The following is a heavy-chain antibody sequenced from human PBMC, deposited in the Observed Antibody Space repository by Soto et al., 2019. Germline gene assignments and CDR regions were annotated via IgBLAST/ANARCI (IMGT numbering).Heavy chain of an antibody. CDR2: IVPLFGTT. CDR1: GGNFTSYA. Sequence: QVQLVQSGAEVKKPGSSVKVSCKASGGNFTSYAISWVRQAPGQGLEFMGGIVPLFGTTNYAHKFRGRVTVTEDESTSTVYMEMSSLRSEDTAVYYCAKASGRGWYNWFDPWGQGTLVTVST. J-gene: IGHJ5*02. V-gene: IGHV1-69*01. D-gene: IGHD6-19*01. CDR3: AKASGRGWYNWFDP.